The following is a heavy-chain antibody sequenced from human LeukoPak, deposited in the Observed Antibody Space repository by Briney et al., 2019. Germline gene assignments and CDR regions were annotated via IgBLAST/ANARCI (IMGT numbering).Heavy chain of an antibody. CDR3: AREIAVAGTIDY. Sequence: SETLSLTCTVSGGSISSYYWSWIRQPPGKGLEWIGYIYYSGSTNYNPSLKSRVTISVDTSKNQFSLKLSSVTAADTAVYYCAREIAVAGTIDYWGQGTLVTVSS. CDR2: IYYSGST. D-gene: IGHD6-19*01. V-gene: IGHV4-59*01. J-gene: IGHJ4*02. CDR1: GGSISSYY.